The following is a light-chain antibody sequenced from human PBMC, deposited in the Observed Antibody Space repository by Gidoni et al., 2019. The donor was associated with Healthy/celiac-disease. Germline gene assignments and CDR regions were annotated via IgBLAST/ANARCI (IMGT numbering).Light chain of an antibody. CDR3: QQYGSSPLT. J-gene: IGKJ4*01. Sequence: EIVLTQFPGTLSLSPGERATLSCRASQSVSSSYLAWYQQKPGQAPRLLIYGASSRATGIPDRFSGSGSGTDFTLTISRLEPEDFAVYYCQQYGSSPLTFGGXTKVEIK. V-gene: IGKV3-20*01. CDR1: QSVSSSY. CDR2: GAS.